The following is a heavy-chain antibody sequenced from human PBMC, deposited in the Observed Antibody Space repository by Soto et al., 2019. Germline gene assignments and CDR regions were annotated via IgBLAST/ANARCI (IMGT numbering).Heavy chain of an antibody. Sequence: GASLKVSSKSSGYTYTNYGISGVRPAPGQGLEWMGWINTYNGNTNHAQKLQGRVTMTTDTSTSTAYMELRSLRSDDTAVYYCARGVGSGTYYNQYNWFDPWGQRTLVTVSS. J-gene: IGHJ5*02. CDR1: GYTYTNYG. D-gene: IGHD3-10*01. CDR3: ARGVGSGTYYNQYNWFDP. V-gene: IGHV1-18*01. CDR2: INTYNGNT.